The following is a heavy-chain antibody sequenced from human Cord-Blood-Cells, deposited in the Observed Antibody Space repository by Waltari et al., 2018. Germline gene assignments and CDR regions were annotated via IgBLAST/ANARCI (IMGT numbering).Heavy chain of an antibody. D-gene: IGHD6-6*01. Sequence: QVQLQQWGAGLLKPSETLSLTCAVYGGSFSGYYWSWIRQPPGKVLEWIGEINHSGSTNYNQALKSRVTISVDTSKNQFSLKLSSVTAADTAVYYCARKLSSSSWYFDLWGRGTLVTVSS. CDR1: GGSFSGYY. CDR3: ARKLSSSSWYFDL. V-gene: IGHV4-34*01. CDR2: INHSGST. J-gene: IGHJ2*01.